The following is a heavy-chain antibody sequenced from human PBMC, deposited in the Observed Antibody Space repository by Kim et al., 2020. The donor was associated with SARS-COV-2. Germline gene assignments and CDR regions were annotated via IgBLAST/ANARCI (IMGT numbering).Heavy chain of an antibody. CDR2: IYYSGST. Sequence: SETLSLTCTVSGGSISSYYWNWIRQPPGKGLEWIGYIYYSGSTNYNPSLKSRVTISVDTSKNQFSLKLSSVTAADTAVYYCAREHIAAAGLFDYWGQGTLVTVSS. CDR1: GGSISSYY. V-gene: IGHV4-59*01. D-gene: IGHD6-13*01. J-gene: IGHJ4*02. CDR3: AREHIAAAGLFDY.